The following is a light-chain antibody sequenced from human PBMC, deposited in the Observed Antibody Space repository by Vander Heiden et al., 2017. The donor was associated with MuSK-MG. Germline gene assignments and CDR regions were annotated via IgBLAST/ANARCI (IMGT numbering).Light chain of an antibody. CDR3: QQDCSSPLIT. J-gene: IGKJ5*01. CDR2: GAS. CDR1: QSVSSSY. Sequence: EIVLTQSPGTLSLSPGERATLSCRASQSVSSSYLAWYQQKPGQAPRLLIYGASSRATGIPDRFSGSGYGTDFTLTISRREPEDFAVYYCQQDCSSPLITFGQGTRLEIK. V-gene: IGKV3-20*01.